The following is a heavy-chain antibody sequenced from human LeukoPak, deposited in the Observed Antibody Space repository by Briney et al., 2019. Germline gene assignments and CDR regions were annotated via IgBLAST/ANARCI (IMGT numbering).Heavy chain of an antibody. Sequence: SQTLSLTCAVSGGSISSGGYSWSWIRQPPGKGLEWIGYIYHSGSTYYNPSLKSRVTISVDRSKNQFSLKLSSVTAADTAVYDCARGYEWLMFDYWGQGTLVTVSS. CDR3: ARGYEWLMFDY. D-gene: IGHD3-3*01. CDR1: GGSISSGGYS. V-gene: IGHV4-30-2*01. J-gene: IGHJ4*02. CDR2: IYHSGST.